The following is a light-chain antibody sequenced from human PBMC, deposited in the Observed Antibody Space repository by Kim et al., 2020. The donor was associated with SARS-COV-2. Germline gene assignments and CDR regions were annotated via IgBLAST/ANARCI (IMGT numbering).Light chain of an antibody. CDR2: DAS. V-gene: IGKV1-5*01. CDR3: QEYNSDFT. CDR1: QTISTW. J-gene: IGKJ3*01. Sequence: GDRVTIPCRASQTISTWLAWYQQKPGKPPNALISDASSLESGVPSRFSGSGSGTEFTLTISSLQPDDFATYYCQEYNSDFTFGPGTKVD.